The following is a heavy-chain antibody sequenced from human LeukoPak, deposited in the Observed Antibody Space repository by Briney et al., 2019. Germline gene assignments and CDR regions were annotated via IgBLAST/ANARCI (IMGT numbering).Heavy chain of an antibody. D-gene: IGHD3-22*01. CDR2: ITGSGGST. Sequence: GGSLRLSCAASGFTFSTYAMSWVRQAPGKGLEWVSTITGSGGSTYYADSVKGRFTISRNNSKNTLYLQMNSLRAEDTALYYCAKEDGFYDSSGIIYWGQGTLVTVSS. V-gene: IGHV3-23*01. J-gene: IGHJ4*02. CDR1: GFTFSTYA. CDR3: AKEDGFYDSSGIIY.